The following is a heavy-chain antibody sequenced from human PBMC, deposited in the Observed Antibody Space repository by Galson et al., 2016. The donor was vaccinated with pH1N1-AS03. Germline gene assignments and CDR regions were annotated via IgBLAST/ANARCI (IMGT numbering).Heavy chain of an antibody. V-gene: IGHV3-7*01. CDR1: GFSLGNCW. CDR3: ARDANYHESDIYYDVFDT. J-gene: IGHJ3*02. CDR2: IKRDGEKK. D-gene: IGHD3-22*01. Sequence: SLRLSCAASGFSLGNCWMTWVRQAPGKGLEWLANIKRDGEKKHYVDSVKGRFTSSTDNAKNSLYLEMNSLRAEDTAVYYCARDANYHESDIYYDVFDTWGQGTMVTVSS.